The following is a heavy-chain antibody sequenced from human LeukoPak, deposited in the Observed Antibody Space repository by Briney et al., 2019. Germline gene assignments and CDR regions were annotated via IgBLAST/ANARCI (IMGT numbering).Heavy chain of an antibody. V-gene: IGHV4-39*07. D-gene: IGHD3-22*01. CDR2: INHSGST. CDR1: GGSVSSGSYY. Sequence: SETLSLTCTVSGGSVSSGSYYWSWIRQPPGKGLEWIGEINHSGSTNYNPSLKSRVTISVDTSKNQFSLKLSSVTAADTAVYYCARESASWRSGYYYFDYWGQGTLVTVSS. CDR3: ARESASWRSGYYYFDY. J-gene: IGHJ4*02.